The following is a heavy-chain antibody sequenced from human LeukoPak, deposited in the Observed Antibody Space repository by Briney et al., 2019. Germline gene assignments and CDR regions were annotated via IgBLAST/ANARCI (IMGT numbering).Heavy chain of an antibody. CDR2: IRYDGSNK. CDR1: GFTFSSYG. J-gene: IGHJ3*02. D-gene: IGHD4-23*01. V-gene: IGHV3-30*02. Sequence: GGSLRLSCAASGFTFSSYGMHWVRQAPGKGLEWVAFIRYDGSNKYYADSVKGRFTISRDNSKNTLYLQMNSLRAEDTAVYYCAKDSDYGGIFDAFDIWGQGTMVTVSS. CDR3: AKDSDYGGIFDAFDI.